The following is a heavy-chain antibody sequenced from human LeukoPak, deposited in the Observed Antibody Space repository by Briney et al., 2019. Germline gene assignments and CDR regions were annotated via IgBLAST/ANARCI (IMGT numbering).Heavy chain of an antibody. D-gene: IGHD1-26*01. J-gene: IGHJ4*02. CDR2: IKQDGSEK. Sequence: QPGGSLRLSCAASGFTFSSYSMNWVRQAPGKGLEWVANIKQDGSEKYYVDSVKGRFTISRDNAKNSLYLQMNSLRAEDTAVYYCARDKIVGATNFDYWGQGTLVTVSS. CDR1: GFTFSSYS. V-gene: IGHV3-7*01. CDR3: ARDKIVGATNFDY.